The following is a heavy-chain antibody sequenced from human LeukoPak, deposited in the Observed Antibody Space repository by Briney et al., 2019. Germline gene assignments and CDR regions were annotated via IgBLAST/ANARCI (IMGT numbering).Heavy chain of an antibody. J-gene: IGHJ4*02. V-gene: IGHV3-23*01. D-gene: IGHD5-12*01. CDR3: AKSRRGMATIPPFVY. CDR1: GFTFSSYA. Sequence: TGGSLRLSCAASGFTFSSYAMSWVRQAPGKGLEWVSAISGSGGSTYYADSVRGRFTISRDNSKNTLYLQMNSLRAEDTAVYYCAKSRRGMATIPPFVYWGQGTLVTVSS. CDR2: ISGSGGST.